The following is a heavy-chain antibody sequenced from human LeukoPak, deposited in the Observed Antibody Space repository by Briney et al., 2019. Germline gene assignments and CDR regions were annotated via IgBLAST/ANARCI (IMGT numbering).Heavy chain of an antibody. J-gene: IGHJ5*02. D-gene: IGHD3-16*01. CDR3: ARSPHRLIGHWFDP. CDR2: IFSSGNT. Sequence: SETLSLTCTVSGGSINIYYWSWIRQPAGKGLEWIGRIFSSGNTIYNPSLQSRVTMSVDTTKNQFSLRLNSVTAADTAVYYCARSPHRLIGHWFDPWGQGTLVPVSA. V-gene: IGHV4-4*07. CDR1: GGSINIYY.